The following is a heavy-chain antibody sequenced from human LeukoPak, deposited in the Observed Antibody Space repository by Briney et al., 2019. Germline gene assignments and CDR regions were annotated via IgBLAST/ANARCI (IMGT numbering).Heavy chain of an antibody. CDR2: INPNSGGT. V-gene: IGHV1-2*02. Sequence: GASVKVSCKASGYTFTGYYMHWVRQAPGQGLEWMGWINPNSGGTNYAQKFQGRVTVTTDTSTSTAYMELRGLRSDDTAVYYCARGVYDTSGFYGLFDYWGQGTLVTVSS. D-gene: IGHD3-22*01. J-gene: IGHJ4*02. CDR3: ARGVYDTSGFYGLFDY. CDR1: GYTFTGYY.